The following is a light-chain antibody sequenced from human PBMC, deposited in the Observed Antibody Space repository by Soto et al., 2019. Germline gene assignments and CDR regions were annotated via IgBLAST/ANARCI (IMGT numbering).Light chain of an antibody. J-gene: IGKJ1*01. CDR1: QSISSW. Sequence: DIQMTQSPSTLSASVGDRVTITCRASQSISSWLAWYQQKPGKAPKLLIYKASSLESGVPSRFSGSGSGTEFTLTISSLQPDDFAPYYCQQYNSYSRTLGQGTKVDIK. CDR3: QQYNSYSRT. CDR2: KAS. V-gene: IGKV1-5*03.